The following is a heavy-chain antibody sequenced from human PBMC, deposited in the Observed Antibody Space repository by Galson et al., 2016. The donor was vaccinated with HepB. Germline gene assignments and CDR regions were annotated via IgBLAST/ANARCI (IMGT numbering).Heavy chain of an antibody. D-gene: IGHD3-10*01. V-gene: IGHV4-39*01. CDR3: ARRVDGSYLFY. CDR1: GGSSNKNISY. J-gene: IGHJ4*02. CDR2: LYYREST. Sequence: SETLSLTCTASGGSSNKNISYWVWIRQPPGKGLEWIGSLYYRESTYYNPSLKSRVTISVDTSKNQFSLKLSSVTAADTAVYYCARRVDGSYLFYWGQGTLVTVSA.